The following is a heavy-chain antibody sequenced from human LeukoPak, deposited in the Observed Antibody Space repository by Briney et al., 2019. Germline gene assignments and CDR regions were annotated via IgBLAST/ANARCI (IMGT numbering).Heavy chain of an antibody. CDR1: GFTLSNHA. J-gene: IGHJ4*02. V-gene: IGHV3-23*01. CDR3: ARGSRPVYNLLTGKRYFDY. D-gene: IGHD3-9*01. Sequence: GGSLRLSCAASGFTLSNHAMIWVRQAPGKGLEWVSSISGSGAMTYYADSVKGRFTISRDNAMDRLYLQMNSLRSEDTAVYYCARGSRPVYNLLTGKRYFDYWGQGTLLTVSS. CDR2: ISGSGAMT.